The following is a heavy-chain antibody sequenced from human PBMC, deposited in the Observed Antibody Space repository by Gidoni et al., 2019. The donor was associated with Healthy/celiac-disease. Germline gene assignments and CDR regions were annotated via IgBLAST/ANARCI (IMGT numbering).Heavy chain of an antibody. CDR1: GFPVSSYA. D-gene: IGHD3-10*01. J-gene: IGHJ4*02. CDR3: ARDGITMVRGVIMMDY. Sequence: QVQLVESGGGVVKPGRSLRLSCAASGFPVSSYAMHWVRQAPGKGLEWVAVISYDGSNKYYADSVKGRFTISRDNSKNTLYLQMNSLRAEDTAVYYCARDGITMVRGVIMMDYWGQGTLVTVSS. V-gene: IGHV3-30-3*01. CDR2: ISYDGSNK.